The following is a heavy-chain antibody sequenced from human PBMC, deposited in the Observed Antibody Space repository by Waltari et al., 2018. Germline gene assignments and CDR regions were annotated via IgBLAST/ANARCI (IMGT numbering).Heavy chain of an antibody. CDR2: ISAYNGNT. CDR3: ARDRGDIVVVVAVSDAFDI. D-gene: IGHD2-15*01. CDR1: GYTFTSYG. J-gene: IGHJ3*02. Sequence: QVQLVQSGAEVKKPGASVKVSCKASGYTFTSYGISWVRQTPGQGLEWMGWISAYNGNTNYAQKLQGRGTMTTDTATSTAYMELRGLRSDDTAVYYCARDRGDIVVVVAVSDAFDIWGQGTMVTVSS. V-gene: IGHV1-18*01.